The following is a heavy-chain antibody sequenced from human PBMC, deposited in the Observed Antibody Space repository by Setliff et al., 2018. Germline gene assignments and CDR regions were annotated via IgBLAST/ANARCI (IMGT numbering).Heavy chain of an antibody. CDR1: GFTVSSDY. CDR2: IYAQGST. J-gene: IGHJ4*02. V-gene: IGHV3-66*01. Sequence: GESLKISCAASGFTVSSDYMSWFRQAPGKGLEWVSVIYAQGSTSYADSVKDRFIISRDNSKNTVHLQMNNLRAEDTAMYYCVRAYNLWSGYYFDYWGQGTLVTVSS. D-gene: IGHD3-3*01. CDR3: VRAYNLWSGYYFDY.